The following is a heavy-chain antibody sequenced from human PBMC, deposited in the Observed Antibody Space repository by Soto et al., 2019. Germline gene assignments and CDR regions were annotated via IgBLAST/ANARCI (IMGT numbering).Heavy chain of an antibody. Sequence: QLQLQESGPGLVKPSETLSLTCTVSGGSISSSSYYWGWIRQPPGKGLEWIGSIYYSGSTYYNPSLQSRVTISVDTSKNQFSLKLSSVTAADTAVYYCAAYYGSGLGNWFDPWGQGTLVTVSS. V-gene: IGHV4-39*01. CDR3: AAYYGSGLGNWFDP. CDR2: IYYSGST. D-gene: IGHD3-10*01. J-gene: IGHJ5*02. CDR1: GGSISSSSYY.